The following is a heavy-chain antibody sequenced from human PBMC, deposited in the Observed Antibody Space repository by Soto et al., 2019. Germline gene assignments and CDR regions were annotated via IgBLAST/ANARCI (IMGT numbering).Heavy chain of an antibody. D-gene: IGHD3-9*01. Sequence: ASVKVSCKESGYTYASYYRHWVRQAPGQGLEWMGIINPSGGSTSYAQKFQGRVTMTRDTSTSTVYMELSSLRSEDTAVYYCARDNDRNYDILTGYPSRPDYWGQGTLVTVSS. CDR3: ARDNDRNYDILTGYPSRPDY. CDR2: INPSGGST. CDR1: GYTYASYY. J-gene: IGHJ4*02. V-gene: IGHV1-46*01.